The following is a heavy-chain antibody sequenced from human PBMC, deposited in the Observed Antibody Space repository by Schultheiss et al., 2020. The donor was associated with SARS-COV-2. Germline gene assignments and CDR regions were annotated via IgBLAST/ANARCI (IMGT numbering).Heavy chain of an antibody. Sequence: SQTLSLTCAVYGGSFSGYYWSWIRQPPGKGLEWIGEINHSGSTNYNPSLKSRVTISVDTSKNQFSLKLSSVTAADTAVYYCAKDHARCSGGSCYSKHWGQGTLVTVSS. CDR1: GGSFSGYY. V-gene: IGHV4-34*09. J-gene: IGHJ4*02. CDR2: INHSGST. CDR3: AKDHARCSGGSCYSKH. D-gene: IGHD2-15*01.